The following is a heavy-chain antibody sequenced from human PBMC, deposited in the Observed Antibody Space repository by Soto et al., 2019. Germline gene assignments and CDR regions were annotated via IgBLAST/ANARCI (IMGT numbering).Heavy chain of an antibody. V-gene: IGHV3-23*01. J-gene: IGHJ4*02. CDR2: ISGSGGST. CDR3: ANRQQWLADY. Sequence: PGGSLRLSCAASGFTFSSYALTWVRQAPGKGLEWVSAISGSGGSTYYADSVKGRFTISRDNSKNTLYLQMNSLRAEDTAIYYCANRQQWLADYWGQGTLVTVSS. D-gene: IGHD6-19*01. CDR1: GFTFSSYA.